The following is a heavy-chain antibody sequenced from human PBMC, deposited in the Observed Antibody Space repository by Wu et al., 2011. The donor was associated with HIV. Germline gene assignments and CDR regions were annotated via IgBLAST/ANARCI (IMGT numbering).Heavy chain of an antibody. D-gene: IGHD3-9*01. CDR3: ARDLYFDWTWFPYNWFDP. CDR1: GYTFVINN. J-gene: IGHJ5*02. CDR2: INPGNGKT. Sequence: QVQMLQSGGEVKKPGASVKISCQTSGYTFVINNINWVRQAPGQGLEWMGWINPGNGKTKYPQKFQGRVTMTRDTSISTAYMELSRLRSDDTAVYYCARDLYFDWTWFPYNWFDPWGQGTLVTVSS. V-gene: IGHV1-2*02.